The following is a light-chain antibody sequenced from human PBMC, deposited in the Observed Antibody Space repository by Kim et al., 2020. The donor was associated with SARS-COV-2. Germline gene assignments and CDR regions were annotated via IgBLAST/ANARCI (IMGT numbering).Light chain of an antibody. J-gene: IGLJ2*01. V-gene: IGLV3-19*01. CDR2: DTD. CDR1: SLRNYF. Sequence: SSELTQDPAVSVALGQTVRITCQGDSLRNYFANWYQQKPGQAPLLVIHDTDKRPSGIAARFSGSRSGNTASLTITGAQAEDEADYFCNSRDSTPHYVAFGGGTQLTVL. CDR3: NSRDSTPHYVA.